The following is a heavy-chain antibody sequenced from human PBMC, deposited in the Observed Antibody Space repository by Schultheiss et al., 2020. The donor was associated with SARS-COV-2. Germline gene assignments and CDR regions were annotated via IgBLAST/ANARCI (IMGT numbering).Heavy chain of an antibody. CDR2: INSDGSST. V-gene: IGHV3-74*01. D-gene: IGHD2-15*01. CDR3: AKDRGYCSGGSCYGMDV. J-gene: IGHJ6*02. Sequence: GGSLRLSCAASGFTFSSHWMHWVRQAPGKGLVWVSRINSDGSSTTYADSVKGRFTISRDNAKNTLYLQMNSLRAEDTAVYYCAKDRGYCSGGSCYGMDVWGQGTTVTVSS. CDR1: GFTFSSHW.